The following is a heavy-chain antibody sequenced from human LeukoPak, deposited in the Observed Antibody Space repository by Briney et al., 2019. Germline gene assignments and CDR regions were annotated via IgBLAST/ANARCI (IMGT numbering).Heavy chain of an antibody. Sequence: SETLSLTCTVSGGPISSSSYYWGWIRQPPGKGLEWIGSIYYSGSTYYNPSLKSRVTISVDTSKNQFSLKLSSVTAADTAVYYCARQHDYGGNPPFDYWGQGTLVTVSS. CDR1: GGPISSSSYY. J-gene: IGHJ4*02. CDR3: ARQHDYGGNPPFDY. CDR2: IYYSGST. D-gene: IGHD4-23*01. V-gene: IGHV4-39*01.